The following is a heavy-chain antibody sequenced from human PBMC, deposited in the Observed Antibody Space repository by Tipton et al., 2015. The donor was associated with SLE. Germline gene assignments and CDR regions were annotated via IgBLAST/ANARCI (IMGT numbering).Heavy chain of an antibody. CDR1: GGSISSYY. D-gene: IGHD2-15*01. CDR3: ARAEGSWDAFDI. V-gene: IGHV4-59*01. J-gene: IGHJ3*02. CDR2: IYYTGNT. Sequence: TLSLTCTVSGGSISSYYWSWIRQPPGKGLEWIGYIYYTGNTNYNPSLKSRVTMSVDTSKSQFSLKLSSVTAADTAVYYCARAEGSWDAFDIWGQGTMVTVSS.